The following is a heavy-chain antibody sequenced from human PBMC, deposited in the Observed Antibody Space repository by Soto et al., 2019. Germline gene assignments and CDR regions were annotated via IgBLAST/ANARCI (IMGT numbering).Heavy chain of an antibody. CDR1: GVSITSNKW. CDR3: ARDDHLVIVPSSLGAMDV. Sequence: QVQLQESGPGLVKPSETLSLTCTVYGVSITSNKWWSWVRQSPGKGLEWIGEIYHSGSTNYNPSLKSRVTISVDKSKTQFSLKLSSVTAADTAVYYCARDDHLVIVPSSLGAMDVWGQGTTVTVSS. D-gene: IGHD2-2*01. V-gene: IGHV4-4*02. CDR2: IYHSGST. J-gene: IGHJ6*02.